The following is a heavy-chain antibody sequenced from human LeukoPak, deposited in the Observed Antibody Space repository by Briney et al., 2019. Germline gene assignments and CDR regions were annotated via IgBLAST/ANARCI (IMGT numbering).Heavy chain of an antibody. CDR2: ITGSGGST. CDR3: AKGPMYDILTGSPFDY. J-gene: IGHJ4*02. D-gene: IGHD3-9*01. Sequence: GGSLRLSCAASGFTFSSYSMNWVRQAPGKGLEWVSVITGSGGSTYYADSVKGRFTISRDNSKNTLYLQMNSLRAEDTAVYYCAKGPMYDILTGSPFDYWGQGTLVTVSS. CDR1: GFTFSSYS. V-gene: IGHV3-23*01.